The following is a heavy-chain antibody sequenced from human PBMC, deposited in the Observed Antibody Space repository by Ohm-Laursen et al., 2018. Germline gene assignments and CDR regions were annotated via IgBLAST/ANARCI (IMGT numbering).Heavy chain of an antibody. CDR1: GFTFSSYW. J-gene: IGHJ4*02. D-gene: IGHD2-2*02. CDR3: AKGDPVYQLLYGY. CDR2: IKQDGSEK. V-gene: IGHV3-7*03. Sequence: GQTLSLTCAASGFTFSSYWMSWVRQAPGKGLEWVANIKQDGSEKYYVDSVKGRFTISRDNSKNTLYLQMNSLRAEDTAVYYCAKGDPVYQLLYGYWGQGTLVTVSS.